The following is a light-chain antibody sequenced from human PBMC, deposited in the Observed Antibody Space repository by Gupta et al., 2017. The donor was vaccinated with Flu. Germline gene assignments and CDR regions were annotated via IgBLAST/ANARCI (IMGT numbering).Light chain of an antibody. CDR2: QVS. CDR3: NSFTTSSTWI. V-gene: IGLV2-14*01. J-gene: IGLJ2*01. CDR1: SSDIGHYNY. Sequence: QSALTQPASVSGAPGPSIAISCTGSSSDIGHYNYVAWDQQYPGQAPKLILYQVSNRPSGVSSRFSGSKSASTASLTISGLQAEDEAHYYCNSFTTSSTWIFGGGTKVTDL.